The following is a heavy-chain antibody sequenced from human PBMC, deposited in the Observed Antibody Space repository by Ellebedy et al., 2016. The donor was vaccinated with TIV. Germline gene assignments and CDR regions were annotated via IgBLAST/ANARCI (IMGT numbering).Heavy chain of an antibody. CDR2: FGIGGDA. Sequence: GESLKISCDASGFIFSNYDMHWVRQVAGKGLEWVSGFGIGGDAYYRASVRGRFTISREDAKSSLFLQMNSLTVGETAVYYCARVARGGENWHFDLWGRGTLVAVSS. J-gene: IGHJ2*01. D-gene: IGHD3-16*01. V-gene: IGHV3-13*01. CDR3: ARVARGGENWHFDL. CDR1: GFIFSNYD.